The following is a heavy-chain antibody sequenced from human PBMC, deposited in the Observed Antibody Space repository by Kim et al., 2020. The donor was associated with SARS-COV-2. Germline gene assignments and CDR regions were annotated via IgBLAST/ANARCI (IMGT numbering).Heavy chain of an antibody. CDR2: ISSSGSTI. J-gene: IGHJ6*02. D-gene: IGHD2-15*01. Sequence: GGSLRLSCAASGFTFSSYEMNWVRQAPGKGLEWVSYISSSGSTIYYADSVKGRFTISRDNAKNSLYLQMNSLRAEDTAVYYCASRGKVAAKTYYHYYGMDVWGQGTTVTVSS. V-gene: IGHV3-48*03. CDR1: GFTFSSYE. CDR3: ASRGKVAAKTYYHYYGMDV.